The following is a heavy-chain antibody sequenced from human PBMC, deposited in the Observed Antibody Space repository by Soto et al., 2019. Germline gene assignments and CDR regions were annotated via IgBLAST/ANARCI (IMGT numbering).Heavy chain of an antibody. V-gene: IGHV3-33*01. D-gene: IGHD6-6*01. CDR2: IWYDGSNK. CDR1: GFTFSSYG. CDR3: ARGLLYSSSSLDY. J-gene: IGHJ4*02. Sequence: QVQLVESGGGVVQPGRSLRLSCAASGFTFSSYGMHWVRQAPGTGLEWVAVIWYDGSNKYYADSVKGRFTISRDNSKNTLYLQMNSLRAEDTAVYYCARGLLYSSSSLDYWGQGTLVTVSS.